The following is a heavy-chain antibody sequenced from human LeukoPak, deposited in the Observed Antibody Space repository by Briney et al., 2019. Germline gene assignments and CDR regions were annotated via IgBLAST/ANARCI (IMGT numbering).Heavy chain of an antibody. CDR1: GYTFTSYG. CDR2: ISAYNGNT. J-gene: IGHJ5*02. D-gene: IGHD3-3*01. CDR3: ARLITIFGVENWFDP. Sequence: ASVKVSCKASGYTFTSYGISWVRQAPGQGLEWMGWISAYNGNTNYAQKLQGRVTMTTDTSTSTAYMELRSLRSDDTAVYYCARLITIFGVENWFDPWGQGTLVTVSS. V-gene: IGHV1-18*01.